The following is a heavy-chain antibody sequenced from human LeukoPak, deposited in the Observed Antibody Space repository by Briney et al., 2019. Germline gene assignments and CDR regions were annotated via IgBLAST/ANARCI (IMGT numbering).Heavy chain of an antibody. D-gene: IGHD6-19*01. CDR2: IRYDGSNK. V-gene: IGHV3-30*02. J-gene: IGHJ4*02. CDR1: GFTFSSYG. Sequence: GGSLRLSCAASGFTFSSYGMHWVRQAPGKGLEWVAFIRYDGSNKYYADSVKGRFTISRHNAKNSLYLQMNSLRAEDTAVYYCAKRSAESSGYFNYWGQGILVTVSS. CDR3: AKRSAESSGYFNY.